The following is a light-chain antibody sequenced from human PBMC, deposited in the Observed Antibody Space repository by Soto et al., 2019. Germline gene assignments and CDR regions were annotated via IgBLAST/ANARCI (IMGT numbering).Light chain of an antibody. J-gene: IGKJ2*02. CDR1: QTVWSSY. V-gene: IGKV3-20*01. CDR2: GAS. CDR3: HQYADSRT. Sequence: EIVLTQSPGILSLSLGERATLSCRASQTVWSSYLAWFQHKPGQAPRLLIYGASGRATGIPDRFTGSGSGTDFTLTISRLEPEDFAVYYCHQYADSRTFGQGTKLEIK.